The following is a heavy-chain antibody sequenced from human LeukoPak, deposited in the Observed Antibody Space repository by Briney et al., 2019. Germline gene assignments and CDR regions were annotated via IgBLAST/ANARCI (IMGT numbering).Heavy chain of an antibody. D-gene: IGHD2-8*02. CDR3: VLDAFDI. V-gene: IGHV3-74*01. CDR2: INGDGSSA. J-gene: IGHJ3*02. CDR1: GFTFRSYW. Sequence: GGSLRLSCAASGFTFRSYWMNWVRQAPGKRLVWVSRINGDGSSANYADSVQGRFTVSRDSARDTLYLQMNSLRAEDTAVYYCVLDAFDIWGQGTVVTVSS.